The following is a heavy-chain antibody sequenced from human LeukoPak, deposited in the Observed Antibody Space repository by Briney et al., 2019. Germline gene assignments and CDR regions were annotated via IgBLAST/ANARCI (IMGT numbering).Heavy chain of an antibody. V-gene: IGHV3-53*01. CDR3: ARLDYGDDGSDAFDI. CDR2: IYRGTST. J-gene: IGHJ3*02. Sequence: GSLRLSCAASGFTVSSNYMSWVRQAPGKGLEWVSVIYRGTSTYYADSVKGRFTISRVNSKNTLYLQMNSLRAEDTAVYYCARLDYGDDGSDAFDIWGQGTMVTVSS. CDR1: GFTVSSNY. D-gene: IGHD4-17*01.